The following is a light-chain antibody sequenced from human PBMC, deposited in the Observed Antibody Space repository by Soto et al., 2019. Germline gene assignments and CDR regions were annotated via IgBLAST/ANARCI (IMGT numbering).Light chain of an antibody. V-gene: IGLV2-8*01. Sequence: QSALTQPPSASGSPGQSVTISRTGTSSDVGGYNYVSWYQQHPGKAPKLMIYEVSKRPSGVPDRFSGSKSGNTASLTVSGLQAEDEADYYCCSYAGSNNFPYVFGTGTKLTVL. CDR2: EVS. J-gene: IGLJ1*01. CDR1: SSDVGGYNY. CDR3: CSYAGSNNFPYV.